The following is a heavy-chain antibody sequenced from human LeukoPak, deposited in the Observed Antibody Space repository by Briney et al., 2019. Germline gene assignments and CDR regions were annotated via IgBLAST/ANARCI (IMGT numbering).Heavy chain of an antibody. CDR3: AKDEHPK. D-gene: IGHD2-21*01. CDR1: GFTFNTQG. CDR2: IRKNGSNE. Sequence: GGSLRLSCATSGFTFNTQGMHWVRQAPGKGLEGVAFIRKNGSNEYYGDSVRGRFTISRDNSKKTLYLQMNSLRLEDTAMYYCAKDEHPKWGQGTLVTVSS. J-gene: IGHJ4*02. V-gene: IGHV3-30*02.